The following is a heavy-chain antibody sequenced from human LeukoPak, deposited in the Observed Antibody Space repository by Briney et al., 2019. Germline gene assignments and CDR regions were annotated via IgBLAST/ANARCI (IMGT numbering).Heavy chain of an antibody. CDR2: ISYDGSNK. J-gene: IGHJ4*02. CDR1: GFTFSSYA. CDR3: ARDPSTLIVGALFDY. Sequence: PGRSLRLSCAASGFTFSSYAVHWVRQAPGKGLEWVAVISYDGSNKYYADSVKGRFTISRDNSKNTLYLQMNSLRAEDTAVYYCARDPSTLIVGALFDYWGQGTLVTVSS. D-gene: IGHD1-26*01. V-gene: IGHV3-30-3*01.